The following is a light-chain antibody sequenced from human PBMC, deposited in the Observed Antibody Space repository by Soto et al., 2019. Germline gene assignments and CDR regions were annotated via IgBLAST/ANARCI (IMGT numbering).Light chain of an antibody. Sequence: EIVLTQSPGTLSLSPGERATLSCRASQSVSSSYLAWYQQKPGQAPRPLIYGVSSRAIGIPDRFSGSGSGTDFTLTISRLEPEDFAVYYCQQYGSSPWTFGQGTKV. V-gene: IGKV3-20*01. CDR3: QQYGSSPWT. CDR1: QSVSSSY. CDR2: GVS. J-gene: IGKJ1*01.